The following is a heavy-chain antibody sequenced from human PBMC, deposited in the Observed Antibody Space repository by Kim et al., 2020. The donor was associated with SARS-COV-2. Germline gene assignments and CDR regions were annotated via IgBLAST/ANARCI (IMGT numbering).Heavy chain of an antibody. CDR1: GFIFSNYW. Sequence: GGSLRLSCAASGFIFSNYWMHWVRQAPGKGLVWVSRIHSDGGGPTYADSVKGRFTISRDNAKNTLYLQMNSLRAEDTAVYYCARGRYGHDYWGQGILVTVSS. CDR2: IHSDGGGP. CDR3: ARGRYGHDY. D-gene: IGHD5-18*01. J-gene: IGHJ4*02. V-gene: IGHV3-74*01.